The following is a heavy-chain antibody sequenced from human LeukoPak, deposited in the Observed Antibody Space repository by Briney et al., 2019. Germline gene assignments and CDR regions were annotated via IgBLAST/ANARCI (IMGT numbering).Heavy chain of an antibody. CDR3: ARDGTAPGLYFDL. D-gene: IGHD6-13*01. CDR1: GFTFSSYW. Sequence: GGSLRLSCAVSGFTFSSYWMNWVRQAPGKGLEWVASIRQDGNEKSYVDSVKGRFTISGDNTKDSLYLQIDSLRAEDTAMYFCARDGTAPGLYFDLWGQGTLVTVSS. V-gene: IGHV3-7*01. J-gene: IGHJ4*01. CDR2: IRQDGNEK.